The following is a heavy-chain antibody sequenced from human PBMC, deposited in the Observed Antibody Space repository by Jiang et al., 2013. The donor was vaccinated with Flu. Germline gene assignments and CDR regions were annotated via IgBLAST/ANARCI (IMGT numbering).Heavy chain of an antibody. CDR3: ARQGLELPGGWFDP. V-gene: IGHV4-39*01. J-gene: IGHJ5*02. CDR2: IYYSGST. Sequence: ETLSLTCTVSGGSISSSSYYWGWIRQPPGKGLEWIGSIYYSGSTYYNPSLKSRVTISVDTSKNQFSLKLSSVTAADTAVYYCARQGLELPGGWFDPWGQGTLVTVSS. D-gene: IGHD1-7*01. CDR1: GGSISSSSYY.